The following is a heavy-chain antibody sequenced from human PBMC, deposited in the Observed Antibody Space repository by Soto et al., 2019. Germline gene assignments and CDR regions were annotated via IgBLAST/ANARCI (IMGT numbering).Heavy chain of an antibody. Sequence: ASVKVSCKASGYTFTVYYMHCVLQSPVQGRDWMGWINPNSGGTNYAQKFQGRVTMTRDTSISTAYMELSRLRSDDTAVYYCARITLLAYCGGDCYPDFDYWGQGTLVTVSS. J-gene: IGHJ4*02. CDR1: GYTFTVYY. D-gene: IGHD2-21*02. V-gene: IGHV1-2*02. CDR3: ARITLLAYCGGDCYPDFDY. CDR2: INPNSGGT.